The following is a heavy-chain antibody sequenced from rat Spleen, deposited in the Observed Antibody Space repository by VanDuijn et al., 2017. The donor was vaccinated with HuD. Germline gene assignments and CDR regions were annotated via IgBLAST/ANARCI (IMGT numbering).Heavy chain of an antibody. Sequence: EVQLQESGPGLVKPSQSLSLTCSVTGYSITSGYGWSWIRKFPGNKLEWMGYINSAGSANYNPPLKSQISITIDTSKNQFFLQLTSVITEETATYYCARSHTTGIHYVMDAWGQGVMVTVSS. CDR1: GYSITSGYG. CDR2: INSAGSA. CDR3: ARSHTTGIHYVMDA. J-gene: IGHJ4*01. D-gene: IGHD1-7*01. V-gene: IGHV3-3*01.